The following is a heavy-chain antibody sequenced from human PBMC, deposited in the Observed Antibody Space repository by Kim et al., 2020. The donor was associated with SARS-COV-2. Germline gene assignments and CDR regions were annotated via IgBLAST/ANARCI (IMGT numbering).Heavy chain of an antibody. J-gene: IGHJ5*02. V-gene: IGHV3-15*01. D-gene: IGHD4-17*01. CDR2: IKSKTDGGTT. Sequence: GGSLRLSCAASGFTFSNAWMSWVRQAPGKGLEWVGRIKSKTDGGTTDYAAPVKGRFTISRDDSKNTLYLQMNSLKTEDTAVYYCTTDAYGDYVGGDFDPWGQGTLVTVSS. CDR3: TTDAYGDYVGGDFDP. CDR1: GFTFSNAW.